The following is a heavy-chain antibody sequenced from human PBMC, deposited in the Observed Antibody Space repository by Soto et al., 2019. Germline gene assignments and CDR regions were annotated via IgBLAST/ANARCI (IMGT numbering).Heavy chain of an antibody. CDR3: AASRGYCSGGSCYAWVFDS. CDR2: IYYSGRT. Sequence: QVQLQESGPGLVKPSETLSLTCTVSGASINSYYWSWIRQPPGKGLEWIGYIYYSGRTNYSPSLKSLVTISVDTSRNQFSLKLSSVTAADTAVYYCAASRGYCSGGSCYAWVFDSWGQGTLVTVSS. CDR1: GASINSYY. D-gene: IGHD2-15*01. V-gene: IGHV4-59*01. J-gene: IGHJ4*02.